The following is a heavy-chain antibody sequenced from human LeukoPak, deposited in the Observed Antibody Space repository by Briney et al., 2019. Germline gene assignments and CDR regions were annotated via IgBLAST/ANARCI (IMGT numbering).Heavy chain of an antibody. CDR2: NHYRGST. V-gene: IGHV4-39*01. Sequence: SETLSLTCTVSGGSISSSSYYWGWVRQAPGKGLAWIGSNHYRGSTYYNPALKSRVTISIDTSKNQLSLKLCSVTAADTAVYYCARGGYRSAWLAFDCWGQGTLVTVSS. CDR3: ARGGYRSAWLAFDC. CDR1: GGSISSSSYY. J-gene: IGHJ4*02. D-gene: IGHD6-19*01.